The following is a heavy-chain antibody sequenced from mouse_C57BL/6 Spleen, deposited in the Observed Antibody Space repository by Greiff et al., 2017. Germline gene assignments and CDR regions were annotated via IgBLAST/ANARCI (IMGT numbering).Heavy chain of an antibody. CDR2: IRNKANNHAT. CDR3: TRRLYYYGSSPYWYFDV. Sequence: EVQVVESGGGLVQPGGSMKLSCAASGFTFSDAWMDWVRQSPEKGLEWVAEIRNKANNHATYYAESVKGRFTISRDDSKSSVYLQMSSLRAEDTGIYYCTRRLYYYGSSPYWYFDVWGTGTTVTVSS. CDR1: GFTFSDAW. J-gene: IGHJ1*03. D-gene: IGHD1-1*01. V-gene: IGHV6-6*01.